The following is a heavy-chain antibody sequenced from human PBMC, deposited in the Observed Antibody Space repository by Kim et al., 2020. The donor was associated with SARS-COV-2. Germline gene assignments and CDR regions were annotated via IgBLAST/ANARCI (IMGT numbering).Heavy chain of an antibody. CDR2: ISYDGSNK. D-gene: IGHD6-13*01. CDR3: LIAADGTVVDY. CDR1: GFTFSSYG. V-gene: IGHV3-30*03. Sequence: GGSLRLSCAASGFTFSSYGMHWVRQAPGKGLEWVAVISYDGSNKYYADSVKGRFTISRDNSKNTLYLQMNSLRAEDTAVYYCLIAADGTVVDYWGQGTLV. J-gene: IGHJ4*02.